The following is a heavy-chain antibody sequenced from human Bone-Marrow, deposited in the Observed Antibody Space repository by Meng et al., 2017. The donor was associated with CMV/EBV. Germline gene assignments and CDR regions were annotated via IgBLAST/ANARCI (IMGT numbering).Heavy chain of an antibody. Sequence: GESLKISCAVSGSSVSSYFMTWVRQAPGKGLEYVSFIRSDDSTNYAKTVQGRFTISRDNSKNTVFLLMNGLRAEDTALYYCARACRQVNNCYLDYWGQGTLVTVSS. CDR2: IRSDDST. CDR3: ARACRQVNNCYLDY. V-gene: IGHV3-53*01. CDR1: GSSVSSYF. D-gene: IGHD1-1*01. J-gene: IGHJ4*02.